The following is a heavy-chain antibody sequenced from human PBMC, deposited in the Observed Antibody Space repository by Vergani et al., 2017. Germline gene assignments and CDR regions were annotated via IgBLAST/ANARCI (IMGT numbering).Heavy chain of an antibody. CDR1: GFTFGDYA. CDR3: ASVDTRRGNNR. D-gene: IGHD5-18*01. Sequence: EVQLVESGGGLVKRGGSLRLSCTASGFTFGDYAMSWVRQAPGKGLEWVANIKQDGSEKSYGDSVKGRFSVSRDNAKNSLYLQMSSLRADDTAVYYCASVDTRRGNNRWGQGTLVTVSS. J-gene: IGHJ4*02. CDR2: IKQDGSEK. V-gene: IGHV3-7*01.